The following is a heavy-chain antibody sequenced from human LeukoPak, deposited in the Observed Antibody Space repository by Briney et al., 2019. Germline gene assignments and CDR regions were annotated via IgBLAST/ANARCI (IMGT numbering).Heavy chain of an antibody. Sequence: SETLSLTCTVSGGSVSSYYWSWIRRPPGKGLEWIGYIYYSGSTNYNPSLKSRVTISVDTSMNQFSLKLSSVTAADTAVYYCTNSGSYYVTFDYWGQGTLVTVSS. V-gene: IGHV4-59*08. CDR2: IYYSGST. CDR3: TNSGSYYVTFDY. CDR1: GGSVSSYY. D-gene: IGHD1-26*01. J-gene: IGHJ4*02.